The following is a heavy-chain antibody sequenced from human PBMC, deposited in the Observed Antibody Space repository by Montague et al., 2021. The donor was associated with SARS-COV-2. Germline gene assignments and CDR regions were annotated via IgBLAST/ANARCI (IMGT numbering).Heavy chain of an antibody. CDR1: GDSVSSEIYY. Sequence: TPSLTCTVSGDSVSSEIYYWSWIRQPAGKGLEWIGRIYTSGSTNYNPSLRSRVTISVDTSKNQFSLRLSSVTAADTAVYYCARVGGNHYRYFDYWGQGTLITVSS. J-gene: IGHJ4*02. V-gene: IGHV4-61*02. D-gene: IGHD1-26*01. CDR3: ARVGGNHYRYFDY. CDR2: IYTSGST.